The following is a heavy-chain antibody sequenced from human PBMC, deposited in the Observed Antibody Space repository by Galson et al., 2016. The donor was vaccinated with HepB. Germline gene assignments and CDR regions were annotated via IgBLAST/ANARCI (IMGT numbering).Heavy chain of an antibody. D-gene: IGHD5-12*01. CDR1: GFTFSNYG. CDR3: AGLRLGPDTFDY. Sequence: SLRLSCAASGFTFSNYGMDWVRQAPGKGLEWVAAISYDGSNKYYGDSVKGRFTISRDNFQNTLYLQMNSLRAEDTAVYYCAGLRLGPDTFDYWGQGTLVTVSS. CDR2: ISYDGSNK. V-gene: IGHV3-30*03. J-gene: IGHJ4*02.